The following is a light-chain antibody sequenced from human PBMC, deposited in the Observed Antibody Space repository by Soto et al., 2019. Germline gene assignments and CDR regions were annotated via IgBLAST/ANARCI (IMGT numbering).Light chain of an antibody. Sequence: EIVLTLSPGTLSLCPGKRATLSFSSSQSISSSYLAWYQQRPGQAPRLLIYGASSRATGVPDRFSGSGYGTDFNLTISSLQAADFAVYHCQHYDNWPITFGQGTKVDIK. CDR2: GAS. V-gene: IGKV3-20*01. J-gene: IGKJ1*01. CDR1: QSISSSY. CDR3: QHYDNWPIT.